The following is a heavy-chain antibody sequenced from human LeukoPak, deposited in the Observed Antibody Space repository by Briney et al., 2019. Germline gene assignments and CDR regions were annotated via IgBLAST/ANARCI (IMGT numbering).Heavy chain of an antibody. J-gene: IGHJ5*02. CDR1: GGTFSSYA. CDR3: ARASDFWSGYSIPPTYNWFDP. D-gene: IGHD3-3*01. V-gene: IGHV1-69*13. Sequence: ASVKVSCKASGGTFSSYAISWARQAPGQGLEWMGGIIPIFGTANYAQKFQGRVTITADESTSTAYMELSSLRSEDTAVYYCARASDFWSGYSIPPTYNWFDPWGQGTLVTVSS. CDR2: IIPIFGTA.